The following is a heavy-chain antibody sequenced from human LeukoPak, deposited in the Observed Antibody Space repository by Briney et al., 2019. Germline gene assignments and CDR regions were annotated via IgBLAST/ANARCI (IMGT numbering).Heavy chain of an antibody. CDR1: GGSISSGGYS. CDR3: ARGLSGYSSGWDAFDI. CDR2: IYHSGST. J-gene: IGHJ3*02. Sequence: SETLSLTCAVSGGSISSGGYSWSWIRQPPGKGLEWIGYIYHSGSTYYNPSLKSRVTISVDRSKNQFSLKLSSVTAADTAVYYCARGLSGYSSGWDAFDIWGQGTMVTVSS. V-gene: IGHV4-30-2*01. D-gene: IGHD6-19*01.